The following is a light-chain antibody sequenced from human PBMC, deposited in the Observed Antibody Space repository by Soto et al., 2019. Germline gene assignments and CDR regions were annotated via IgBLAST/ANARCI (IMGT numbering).Light chain of an antibody. CDR1: QSISSW. J-gene: IGKJ4*01. V-gene: IGKV1-5*03. CDR3: QQYNTYPS. CDR2: KAS. Sequence: DIQMTQSPSTLSASVGDRVTITCRASQSISSWLAWYQQKPGKAPKLLIYKASSLESGVPSRFSGSGSGTEFTLTISSLQPDYFATYYCQQYNTYPSFGGGTKVEIK.